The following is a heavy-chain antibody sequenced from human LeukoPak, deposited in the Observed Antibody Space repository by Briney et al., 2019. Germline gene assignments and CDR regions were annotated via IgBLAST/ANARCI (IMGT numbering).Heavy chain of an antibody. Sequence: ASVKVSCKASGGTFSSYAISWVRQAPGQGLEWMGGIIPIFGTANYAQKFQGRVTITADKSTSTAYMELSSLRSEDTAVYYCASGRNFNSGYYYFDYWGQGTLVTVSS. CDR2: IIPIFGTA. CDR1: GGTFSSYA. V-gene: IGHV1-69*06. CDR3: ASGRNFNSGYYYFDY. D-gene: IGHD3-22*01. J-gene: IGHJ4*02.